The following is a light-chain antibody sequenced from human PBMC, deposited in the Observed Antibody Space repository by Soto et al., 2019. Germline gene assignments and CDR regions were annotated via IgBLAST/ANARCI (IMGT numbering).Light chain of an antibody. J-gene: IGLJ2*01. CDR3: AAWDDSLSVV. Sequence: QSVLTQPPSASGTPGQRVTISCSGSSSNIGSNYVYWYQQLPGTASKLLIYTNNQRPSGVPDRFSGSKSGTSASLAISGLRSEDEADYYCAAWDDSLSVVFGGGTQLTVL. V-gene: IGLV1-47*01. CDR2: TNN. CDR1: SSNIGSNY.